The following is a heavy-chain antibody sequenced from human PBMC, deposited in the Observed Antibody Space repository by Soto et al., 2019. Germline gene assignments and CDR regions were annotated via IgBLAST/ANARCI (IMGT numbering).Heavy chain of an antibody. CDR3: TIVPNDSPLTGFFDY. CDR2: ISWNSGSI. V-gene: IGHV3-9*01. J-gene: IGHJ4*02. CDR1: GFTFDDYA. D-gene: IGHD3-9*01. Sequence: PGGSLRLSCAASGFTFDDYAMHWVRQAPGKGLEWVSGISWNSGSIGYADSVKGRFTISRDNAKNSLYLQMNSLRAEDTALYYCTIVPNDSPLTGFFDYWGQGTLVTVYS.